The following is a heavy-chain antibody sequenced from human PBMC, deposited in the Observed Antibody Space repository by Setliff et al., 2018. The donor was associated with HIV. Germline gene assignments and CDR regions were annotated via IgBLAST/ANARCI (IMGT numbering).Heavy chain of an antibody. J-gene: IGHJ5*02. V-gene: IGHV4-4*07. Sequence: SETLSLTCSVSGGSISNFYWSWIRQPPGKGLEWVGHIYSTGDTNYNPSLKSRVTLSADTSKNQLSLSLTSVTAADTAVYYCARYTSKVDWFDPWGQGTLVTVSS. CDR1: GGSISNFY. CDR3: ARYTSKVDWFDP. CDR2: IYSTGDT. D-gene: IGHD2-2*02.